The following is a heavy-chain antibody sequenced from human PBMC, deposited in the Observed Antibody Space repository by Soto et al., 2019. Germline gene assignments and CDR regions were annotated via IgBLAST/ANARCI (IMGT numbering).Heavy chain of an antibody. CDR2: IYYSGST. V-gene: IGHV4-59*01. J-gene: IGHJ3*02. CDR3: ARVRYSGSYQDAFDI. D-gene: IGHD1-26*01. CDR1: GGSISSYY. Sequence: QVQLQESGPGLVKPSETLSLTCTVSGGSISSYYWSWIRQPPGKGLEWIGYIYYSGSTNYNPSLKSRVTIPVDTSKNQFSLKLSSVTAADTAVYYCARVRYSGSYQDAFDIWGQGTMVTVSS.